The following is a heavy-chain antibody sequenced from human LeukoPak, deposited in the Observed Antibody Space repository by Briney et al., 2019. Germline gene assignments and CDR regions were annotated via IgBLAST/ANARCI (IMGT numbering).Heavy chain of an antibody. CDR1: GFTFSSYA. V-gene: IGHV3-23*01. Sequence: GGSLRLSCAASGFTFSSYAMSWVRQAPGKGLEWVSAISGSGGSTYYADCVKGRFTISRDNSKNTLYLQMNSLRAEDTAVYYCSKDLCGDYQTCFDYWGQGTLVTVSS. D-gene: IGHD4-17*01. CDR3: SKDLCGDYQTCFDY. J-gene: IGHJ4*02. CDR2: ISGSGGST.